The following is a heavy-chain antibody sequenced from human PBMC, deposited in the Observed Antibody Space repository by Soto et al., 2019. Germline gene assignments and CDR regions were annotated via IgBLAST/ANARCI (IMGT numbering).Heavy chain of an antibody. CDR2: ISGYNGNT. Sequence: QVQLVQSGAEVKKPGASVTVSCKTSGYTFSNYGINWVRQAPGQGLEWMGWISGYNGNTNYAQTVRGRVTMTTATCTGTAYMDLRSLKPDDTAIYYSSTFIMVGSWFDPNYYRGMDVWGQGNAVTGPS. V-gene: IGHV1-18*01. D-gene: IGHD2-15*01. J-gene: IGHJ6*02. CDR3: STFIMVGSWFDPNYYRGMDV. CDR1: GYTFSNYG.